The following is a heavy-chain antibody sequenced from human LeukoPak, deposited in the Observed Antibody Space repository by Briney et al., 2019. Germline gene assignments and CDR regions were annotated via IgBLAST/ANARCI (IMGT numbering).Heavy chain of an antibody. Sequence: ASVKVSCKASGYTFSNYNIHWVRQAPGQGLEWMGIINPSGGSTSYAQKFQGRVTMTRDMSTSTVYMELSSLRSEDTAVYYCARGSAGPDYYDSSGYPYYYYYYMDVWGKGTTVTVSS. D-gene: IGHD3-22*01. J-gene: IGHJ6*03. V-gene: IGHV1-46*01. CDR1: GYTFSNYN. CDR3: ARGSAGPDYYDSSGYPYYYYYYMDV. CDR2: INPSGGST.